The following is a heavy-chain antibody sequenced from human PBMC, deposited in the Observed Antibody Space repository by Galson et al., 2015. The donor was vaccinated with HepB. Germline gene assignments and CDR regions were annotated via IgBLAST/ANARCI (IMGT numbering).Heavy chain of an antibody. CDR1: GFPFRSYA. CDR3: AKDDDYAEYGYYFDH. J-gene: IGHJ4*02. CDR2: IGARGTYT. V-gene: IGHV3-23*01. Sequence: SLRLSCAASGFPFRSYAMNWVRQAPGKGLEWVSGIGARGTYTYYTDSVKGRFTVSRDNSKNTLYLQMNSLRAEDTALYYCAKDDDYAEYGYYFDHWGQGTLVTGAS. D-gene: IGHD4-17*01.